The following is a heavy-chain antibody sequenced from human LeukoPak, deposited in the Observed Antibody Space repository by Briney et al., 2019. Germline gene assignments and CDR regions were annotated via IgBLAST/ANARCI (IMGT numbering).Heavy chain of an antibody. CDR1: GDSITSSNYY. Sequence: SETLSLTCTVSGDSITSSNYYWGWIRQPPGKGLEWTASIYYSGNTHYNPSLKSRVTISVDTSKNQFSLKLSSVTAADTAVYYCATRSIVVVVTAAPGFDPWGQGTLVTVSS. D-gene: IGHD2-15*01. J-gene: IGHJ5*02. CDR2: IYYSGNT. CDR3: ATRSIVVVVTAAPGFDP. V-gene: IGHV4-39*01.